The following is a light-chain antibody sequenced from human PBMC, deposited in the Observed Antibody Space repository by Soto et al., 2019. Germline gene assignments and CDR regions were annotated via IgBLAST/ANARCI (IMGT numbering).Light chain of an antibody. J-gene: IGLJ1*01. CDR3: SSYAGSNHFV. CDR1: SSDVGAYNY. CDR2: EVT. Sequence: LTQPPSASGSPRQSVTISCTGTSSDVGAYNYVSWYQQHPGTAPKLVIFEVTKRPSGIPDRFSGSKSGNTASLTVSGLQAEDEADYYCSSYAGSNHFVFGTGTKVTVL. V-gene: IGLV2-8*01.